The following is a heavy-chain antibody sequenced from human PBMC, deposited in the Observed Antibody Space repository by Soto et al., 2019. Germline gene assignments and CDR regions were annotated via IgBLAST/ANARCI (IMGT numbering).Heavy chain of an antibody. V-gene: IGHV1-2*02. CDR1: GYTFTGYY. CDR3: ARGGQYYYDSSGHIGGFDI. D-gene: IGHD3-22*01. CDR2: INPNSGGT. Sequence: ASVKVSCKASGYTFTGYYMHWVRQSPGQGLEWMGWINPNSGGTNYAQKFQGRVTMTRDTSISTAYMELSRLRSDDTAVYYCARGGQYYYDSSGHIGGFDIWGQGTMVTVSS. J-gene: IGHJ3*02.